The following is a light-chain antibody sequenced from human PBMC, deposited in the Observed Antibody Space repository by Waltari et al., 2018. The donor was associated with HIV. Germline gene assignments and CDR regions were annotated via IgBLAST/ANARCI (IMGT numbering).Light chain of an antibody. CDR3: ASWDANLNGIV. CDR1: FSNVGSHT. J-gene: IGLJ3*02. CDR2: TTN. V-gene: IGLV1-44*01. Sequence: QSILTQPPSTSGTPGPRVTISCSGSFSNVGSHTVNWFQHLPGTPPKLLLDTTNPRPSGVPDRFSGSKSGTSASLAISGLQSEDEAVYYCASWDANLNGIVFGGGTKLAVL.